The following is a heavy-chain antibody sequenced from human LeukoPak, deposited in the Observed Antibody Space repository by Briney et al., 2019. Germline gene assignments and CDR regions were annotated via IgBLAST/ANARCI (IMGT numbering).Heavy chain of an antibody. D-gene: IGHD2-21*02. V-gene: IGHV3-74*01. CDR2: IASDGSST. CDR3: AKDTGDCYFDY. CDR1: GFTFSSYW. Sequence: GGPLRLSCAASGFTFSSYWMNWVRQAPGKGLVWVSRIASDGSSTTYADSVKGRFTISRDNSKNTLYLQMNSLRAEDTAVYYCAKDTGDCYFDYWGQGTLVTVSS. J-gene: IGHJ4*02.